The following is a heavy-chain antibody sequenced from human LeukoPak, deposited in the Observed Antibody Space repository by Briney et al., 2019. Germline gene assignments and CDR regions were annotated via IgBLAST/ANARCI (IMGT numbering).Heavy chain of an antibody. CDR3: ARASRVGATGGLAFDI. V-gene: IGHV1-46*01. D-gene: IGHD1-26*01. CDR1: GYTFTIYY. CDR2: INPSGGST. J-gene: IGHJ3*02. Sequence: ASVKVSCKASGYTFTIYYMHWVRQAPGQGLEWMGIINPSGGSTSYAQKFQGRVTMTRDTSTSTVYMELSSLRSEDTAVYYCARASRVGATGGLAFDIWGQGTMVTVSS.